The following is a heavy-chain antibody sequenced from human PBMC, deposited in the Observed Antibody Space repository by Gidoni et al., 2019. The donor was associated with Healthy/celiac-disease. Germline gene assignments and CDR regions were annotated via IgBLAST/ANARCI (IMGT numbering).Heavy chain of an antibody. D-gene: IGHD3-10*01. CDR2: INHSGST. V-gene: IGHV4-34*01. J-gene: IGHJ4*02. Sequence: QVQLQQWGAGLLKPSETLSLTCAVYGGSFSGYYWSWIRQPPGKGLEWIGEINHSGSTNYNPSLKSRVTISVDTSKNQFSLKLSSVTAADTAVYYCARGPDGGSGSYSLYYFDYWGQGTLVTVSS. CDR3: ARGPDGGSGSYSLYYFDY. CDR1: GGSFSGYY.